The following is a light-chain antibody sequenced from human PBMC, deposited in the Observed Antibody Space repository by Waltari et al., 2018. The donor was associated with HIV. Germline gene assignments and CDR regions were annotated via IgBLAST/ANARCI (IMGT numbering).Light chain of an antibody. CDR2: WVS. CDR3: QQYYDKPLT. CDR1: QSISYSSTQNAS. J-gene: IGKJ4*01. V-gene: IGKV4-1*01. Sequence: DITLTQTPDSLPVSLGSRAAMNCRSSQSISYSSTQNASLAWYQQKPRQHPKSLRFWVSGRASGVPDRFTGSGSETDFTLTINSVQAEDVAVYFCQQYYDKPLTFGRGTKVEI.